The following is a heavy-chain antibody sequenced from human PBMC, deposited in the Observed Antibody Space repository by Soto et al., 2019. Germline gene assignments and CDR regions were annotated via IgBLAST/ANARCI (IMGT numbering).Heavy chain of an antibody. V-gene: IGHV3-53*01. CDR2: IYSGGIT. CDR1: GFTVSSNY. D-gene: IGHD6-6*01. Sequence: GGSLRLSCAASGFTVSSNYMSWVRQAPGKGLEWVSVIYSGGITFYADSVKGRFTISRDNSKNTLYLQVNNLRGEDTAVYYCVRDFGSSSEGGMDVWGQGTTVTVSS. J-gene: IGHJ6*02. CDR3: VRDFGSSSEGGMDV.